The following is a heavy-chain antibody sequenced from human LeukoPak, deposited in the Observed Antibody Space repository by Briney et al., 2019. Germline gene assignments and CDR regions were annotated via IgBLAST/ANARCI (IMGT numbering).Heavy chain of an antibody. CDR3: ARSPGPSIAAAGTDIRLVWFDP. V-gene: IGHV1-24*01. D-gene: IGHD6-13*01. CDR2: FDPEDGET. CDR1: GYTLAELS. Sequence: GASVKVSCKVSGYTLAELSMHWVRQAPGKGLEWMGGFDPEDGETIYAQKFQGRVTITADKSTSTAYMELSSLRSEDTAVYYCARSPGPSIAAAGTDIRLVWFDPWGQGTLVTVSS. J-gene: IGHJ5*02.